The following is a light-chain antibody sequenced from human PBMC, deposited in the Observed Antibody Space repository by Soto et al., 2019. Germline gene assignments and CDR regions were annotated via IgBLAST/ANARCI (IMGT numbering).Light chain of an antibody. CDR3: CSYAGSQSWV. CDR2: EVI. Sequence: QSALTQPASVSGSPGQSITISCTGTSSDVGSYNLVSWYQQHPGKAPKLLIYEVIKRPSGVSNRFSGSKSGSTASLTISGRQAEDEAAYFCCSYAGSQSWVFGGGTKLTVL. V-gene: IGLV2-23*02. CDR1: SSDVGSYNL. J-gene: IGLJ3*02.